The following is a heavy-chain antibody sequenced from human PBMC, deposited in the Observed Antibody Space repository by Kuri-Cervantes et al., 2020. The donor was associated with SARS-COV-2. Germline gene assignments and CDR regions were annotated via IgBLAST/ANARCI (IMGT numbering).Heavy chain of an antibody. CDR2: IYWNDDK. Sequence: SGPTLVKPTQTLTLTCTFSRFSLSTSGVGVGWIRQPPGKALEWLALIYWNDDKRYSPSLKSRLTITKDTSKNQVVLTMTNMDPVDTATYYCAHSGGPGFGGYFDLWGRGTLVTVSS. V-gene: IGHV2-5*01. CDR1: RFSLSTSGVG. D-gene: IGHD3-16*01. J-gene: IGHJ2*01. CDR3: AHSGGPGFGGYFDL.